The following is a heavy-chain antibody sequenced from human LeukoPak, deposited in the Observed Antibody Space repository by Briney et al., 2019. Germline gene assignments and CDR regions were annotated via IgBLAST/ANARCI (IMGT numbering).Heavy chain of an antibody. Sequence: PSETLSLTCAVYGGSFSGYWWSWIRQFPDKGLEWIGEINHSGTTNYNPSLKSRVTISVDLSNDQFSLKLSSMTAADTAVYYCTMGGPAVAVPGDYWGQGSLVTVSS. CDR1: GGSFSGYW. CDR2: INHSGTT. J-gene: IGHJ4*02. V-gene: IGHV4-34*01. CDR3: TMGGPAVAVPGDY. D-gene: IGHD6-19*01.